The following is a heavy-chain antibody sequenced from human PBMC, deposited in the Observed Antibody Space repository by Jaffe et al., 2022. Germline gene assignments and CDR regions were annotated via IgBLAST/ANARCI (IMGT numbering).Heavy chain of an antibody. CDR3: ARDTTRTIVVVPAARSENDAFDI. V-gene: IGHV4-34*01. Sequence: QVQLQQWGAGLLKPSETLSLTCAVYGGSFSGYYWSWIRQPPGKGLEWIGEINHSGSTNYNPSLKSRVTISVDTSKNQFSLKLSSVTAADTAVYYCARDTTRTIVVVPAARSENDAFDIWGQGTMVTVSS. D-gene: IGHD2-2*01. CDR1: GGSFSGYY. CDR2: INHSGST. J-gene: IGHJ3*02.